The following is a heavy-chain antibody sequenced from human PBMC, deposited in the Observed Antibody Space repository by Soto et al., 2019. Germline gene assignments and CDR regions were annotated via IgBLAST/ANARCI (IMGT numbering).Heavy chain of an antibody. Sequence: SETLSLTCTVSGGSISSYYWSWIRQPPGKGLEWIGYIYYSGSTNYNPSLKSRVTISVDTSKNQFSLKLSSVTAADTAVYYCARHSYDILTGYWTAPYYMDVWGKGTTVTVSS. CDR2: IYYSGST. D-gene: IGHD3-9*01. J-gene: IGHJ6*03. CDR1: GGSISSYY. CDR3: ARHSYDILTGYWTAPYYMDV. V-gene: IGHV4-59*08.